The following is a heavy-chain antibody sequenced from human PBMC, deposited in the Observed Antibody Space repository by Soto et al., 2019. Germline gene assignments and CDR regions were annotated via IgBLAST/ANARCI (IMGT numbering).Heavy chain of an antibody. CDR1: GYTFFSYG. CDR2: VRAYNGNT. Sequence: QVQLVQSGAEVRKPGASVKVSCKTSGYTFFSYGLSWVRQAPGQGLEWVGWVRAYNGNTWYGPDLQDRVTLTRDTSTSTAHMELMSLRSDDTSVYCCARDVGAYGSSMDYWGQGNLVTVSS. J-gene: IGHJ4*02. CDR3: ARDVGAYGSSMDY. D-gene: IGHD6-6*01. V-gene: IGHV1-18*01.